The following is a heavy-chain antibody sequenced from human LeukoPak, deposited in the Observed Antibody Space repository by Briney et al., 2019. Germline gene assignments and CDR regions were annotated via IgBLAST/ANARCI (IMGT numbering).Heavy chain of an antibody. CDR2: IKQDGSEK. D-gene: IGHD4-17*01. CDR3: ARVFSPLSYGDYGSGAFDI. J-gene: IGHJ3*02. CDR1: GFTFSSYW. V-gene: IGHV3-7*01. Sequence: GGSPRLSCAASGFTFSSYWMSWVRQAPGKGLEWVANIKQDGSEKYYVDSVKGRFTISRDNAKNSLYLQMNSLRAEDTAVYYCARVFSPLSYGDYGSGAFDIWGQGTMVTVSS.